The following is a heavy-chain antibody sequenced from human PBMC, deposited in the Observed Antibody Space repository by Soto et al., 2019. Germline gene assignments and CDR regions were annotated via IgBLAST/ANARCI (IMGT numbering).Heavy chain of an antibody. V-gene: IGHV4-30-2*01. CDR1: GASISSSGYS. CDR2: FLYTGTS. J-gene: IGHJ4*02. D-gene: IGHD2-21*02. CDR3: ARGGGLPDCGGYCPPDY. Sequence: QLQLQESGSGLLEPSQTLSLTCAVSGASISSSGYSWNWIRQAPGRGLEGIGSFLYTGTSSYHPSLKSRVTISADKSKNQFSLQLTSVTAADTAVYHCARGGGLPDCGGYCPPDYWGQVTLVTVSS.